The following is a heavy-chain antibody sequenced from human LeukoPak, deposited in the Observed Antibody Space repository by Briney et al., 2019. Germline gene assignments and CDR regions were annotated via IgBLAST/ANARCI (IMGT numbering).Heavy chain of an antibody. D-gene: IGHD3-10*01. CDR3: ARYVVYGSGKYYFDY. Sequence: SETLSLTCAVYGGSFSGFYWSWIGQPPRKGPDWIGEIDRSGSTNYNPSLKSRVTISVDTSKNQSSLRLSSVTAADTAVYYCARYVVYGSGKYYFDYWGQGTLVTVSS. J-gene: IGHJ4*02. V-gene: IGHV4-34*01. CDR2: IDRSGST. CDR1: GGSFSGFY.